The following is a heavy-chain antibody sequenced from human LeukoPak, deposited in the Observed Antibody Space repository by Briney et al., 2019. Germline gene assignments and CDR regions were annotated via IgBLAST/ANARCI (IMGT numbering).Heavy chain of an antibody. CDR3: ARGLLHWFDP. Sequence: SETLSLTCAVYGGSFSGYYWSWIRQPPGKGLEWLGEINHRGSANYNPSLKRRVTISVDTSKNQFSLKLSSVTAADTAVYYCARGLLHWFDPWGQGTLVTVSS. CDR2: INHRGSA. CDR1: GGSFSGYY. V-gene: IGHV4-34*01. J-gene: IGHJ5*02.